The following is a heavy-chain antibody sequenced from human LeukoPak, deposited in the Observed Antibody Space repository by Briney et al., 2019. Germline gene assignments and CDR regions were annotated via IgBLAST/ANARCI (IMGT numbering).Heavy chain of an antibody. J-gene: IGHJ4*02. Sequence: PGGSLRLSCAASGFTFRSYAMNWVRQAPGKGLEWVSSIRGSGGTTYYADSVKGRFTISRDNYRSTLYLQMNSLRAEDTAVYYCAKTKISRTTTCPYYFDYWGQGTLVTVSS. CDR1: GFTFRSYA. V-gene: IGHV3-23*01. CDR2: IRGSGGTT. D-gene: IGHD2-2*01. CDR3: AKTKISRTTTCPYYFDY.